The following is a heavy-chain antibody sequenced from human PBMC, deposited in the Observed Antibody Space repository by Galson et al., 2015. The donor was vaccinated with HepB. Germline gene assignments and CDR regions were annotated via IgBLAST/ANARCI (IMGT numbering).Heavy chain of an antibody. CDR1: GFTFSSYA. Sequence: SLRLSCAASGFTFSSYAMHWVRQTQGKGLEWVALISYDGSNKYYADSVKGRFNISRDNSKNTLYLQMNSLRAEDTALYNCAQAKNKGYRSGWGVFGFWGQGTQVTVSS. J-gene: IGHJ4*02. CDR3: AQAKNKGYRSGWGVFGF. CDR2: ISYDGSNK. D-gene: IGHD6-19*01. V-gene: IGHV3-30*04.